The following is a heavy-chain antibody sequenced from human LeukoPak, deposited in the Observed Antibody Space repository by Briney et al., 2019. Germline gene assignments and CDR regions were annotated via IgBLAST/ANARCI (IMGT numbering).Heavy chain of an antibody. Sequence: GGSLRLSCEFSGIIFSTYAMNWVRQAPGKGLEWISYISGSSSGSTSITQYADSVKGRFTISRDNAKNSLYLQMNSLRAEDTAVYYCARDSSGSYWMPEYWGQGTLVSVSS. CDR3: ARDSSGSYWMPEY. CDR2: ISGSSSGSTSIT. CDR1: GIIFSTYA. V-gene: IGHV3-48*04. D-gene: IGHD3-10*01. J-gene: IGHJ4*02.